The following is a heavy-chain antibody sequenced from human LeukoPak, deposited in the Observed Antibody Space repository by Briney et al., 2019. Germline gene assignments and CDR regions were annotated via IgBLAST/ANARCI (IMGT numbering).Heavy chain of an antibody. J-gene: IGHJ4*02. CDR1: GFSFSTYA. V-gene: IGHV3-64*01. D-gene: IGHD3-22*01. Sequence: GGSLRLSCAASGFSFSTYAMHWVRQAPGQGLEYVSAISSNGGSTYYANSVKGRFTISRDNSKNTLHLQMGSLRAEDMAVYYCARAYYYDSSGYYRGYYFDYWGQGTLVTVSS. CDR2: ISSNGGST. CDR3: ARAYYYDSSGYYRGYYFDY.